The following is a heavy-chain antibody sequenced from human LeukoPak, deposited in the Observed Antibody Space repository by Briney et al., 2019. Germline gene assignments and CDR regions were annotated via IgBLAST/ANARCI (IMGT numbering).Heavy chain of an antibody. Sequence: GGSLRLSCAASGFTFSSYWMTWVRQTPGKGLEWVANIRMDGGEQYYMDSVEGRFTISRDNAKNSLYLQMYSLRPEDTAVYYCARDKGYNSAYWGRGTLDTVSS. CDR3: ARDKGYNSAY. V-gene: IGHV3-7*01. CDR2: IRMDGGEQ. D-gene: IGHD5-24*01. J-gene: IGHJ4*02. CDR1: GFTFSSYW.